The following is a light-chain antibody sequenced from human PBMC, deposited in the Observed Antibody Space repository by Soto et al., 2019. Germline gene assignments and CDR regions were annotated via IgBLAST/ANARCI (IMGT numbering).Light chain of an antibody. CDR3: QQNYSIPIT. J-gene: IGKJ5*01. CDR2: RAS. V-gene: IGKV1-9*01. Sequence: IQLTQSPASLSASVGDRVTIPCRASQGIDSYLAWYQRKPGEAPKLLIYRASTLKSGVPSRFSGRGSGADFTLSISSLQAEDFATYYCQQNYSIPITFGQGTRLEIK. CDR1: QGIDSY.